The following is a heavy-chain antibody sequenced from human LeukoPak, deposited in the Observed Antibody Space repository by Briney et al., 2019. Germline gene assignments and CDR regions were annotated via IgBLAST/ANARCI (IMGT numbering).Heavy chain of an antibody. CDR2: IYYSGST. CDR3: ARDQGFGGSYYYYGMDV. CDR1: GASISTSY. D-gene: IGHD3-10*01. J-gene: IGHJ6*02. V-gene: IGHV4-59*01. Sequence: SETLSLTCTVSGASISTSYWSWIRQPPGKGLEWIGYIYYSGSTNYNPSLKSRVTISVDTSKNQFSLKLSSVTAADTAVYYCARDQGFGGSYYYYGMDVWGQGTTVTVSS.